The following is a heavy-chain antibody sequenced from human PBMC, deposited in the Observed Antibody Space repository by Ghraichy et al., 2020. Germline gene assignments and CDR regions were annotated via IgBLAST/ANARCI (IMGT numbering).Heavy chain of an antibody. J-gene: IGHJ3*02. D-gene: IGHD2-15*01. V-gene: IGHV1-69*06. CDR1: GGTFSSYA. CDR3: AREPCSGGSCYSQADAFDI. CDR2: IIPIFGTA. Sequence: SVKVSCKASGGTFSSYAISWVRQAPGQGLEWMGGIIPIFGTANYAQKFQGRVTITADKSTSTAYMELSSLRSEDTAVYYCAREPCSGGSCYSQADAFDIWGQGTMVTVSS.